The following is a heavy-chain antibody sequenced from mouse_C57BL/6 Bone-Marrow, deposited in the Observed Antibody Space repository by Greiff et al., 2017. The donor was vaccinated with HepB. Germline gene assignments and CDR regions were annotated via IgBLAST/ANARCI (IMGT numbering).Heavy chain of an antibody. CDR2: IRLKSDNYAT. V-gene: IGHV6-3*01. J-gene: IGHJ3*01. CDR3: TGRTTVPFAY. Sequence: EVKVEESGGGLVQPGGSMKLSCVASGFTFSNYWMNWVRQSPEKGLEWVAQIRLKSDNYATHYAESVKGRFTISRDDSKSSVYLQMNNLRAEDTGIYYCTGRTTVPFAYWGQGTLVTVSA. CDR1: GFTFSNYW. D-gene: IGHD1-1*01.